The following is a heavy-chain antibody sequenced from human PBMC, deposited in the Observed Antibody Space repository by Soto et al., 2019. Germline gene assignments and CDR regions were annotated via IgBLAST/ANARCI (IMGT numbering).Heavy chain of an antibody. Sequence: SETLSLTCTVSGGSISSGDYDCTWIRQPPGKGLEWIGYISYSGSTYYNPSLKSRVTISIDTSKNTLYLQMNSLRAEDTAVYYCAKSPRIYYYDSSGVYYFDYWGQGTLVTVSS. D-gene: IGHD3-22*01. CDR2: ISYSGST. V-gene: IGHV4-30-4*01. CDR1: GGSISSGDYD. J-gene: IGHJ4*02. CDR3: AKSPRIYYYDSSGVYYFDY.